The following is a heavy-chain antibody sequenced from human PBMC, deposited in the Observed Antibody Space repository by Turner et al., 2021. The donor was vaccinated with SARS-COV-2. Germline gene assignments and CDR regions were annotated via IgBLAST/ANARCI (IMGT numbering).Heavy chain of an antibody. V-gene: IGHV1-24*01. CDR3: ATGYAYCGGDCSIDY. Sequence: QVQLVQSWAEVKKPGASVKVSCKVSGYTLTELSMHWVRQAPGKGLEWMGGCDPEEGETSDAQKSQGRVTMTENTSTDTAYMELGSLRSEDTAVYYGATGYAYCGGDCSIDYWGQGTLVAVSS. CDR2: CDPEEGET. D-gene: IGHD2-21*02. J-gene: IGHJ4*02. CDR1: GYTLTELS.